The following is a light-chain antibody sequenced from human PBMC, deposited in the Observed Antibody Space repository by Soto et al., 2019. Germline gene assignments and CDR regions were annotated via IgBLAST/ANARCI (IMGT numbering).Light chain of an antibody. CDR2: EVS. Sequence: QSALTQPPSASGSPGQSLTISCTGTSSDVGGYNFVSWYQQHPGKAPKLMIFEVSKRPSGLPDRFSGDKSGNTASLTVSVLQAEDEADYYCSSQAGRNTVVFGGGTKLTVL. CDR1: SSDVGGYNF. J-gene: IGLJ2*01. V-gene: IGLV2-8*01. CDR3: SSQAGRNTVV.